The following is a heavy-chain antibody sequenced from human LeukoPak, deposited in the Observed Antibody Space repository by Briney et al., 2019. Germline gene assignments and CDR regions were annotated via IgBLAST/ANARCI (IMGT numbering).Heavy chain of an antibody. V-gene: IGHV3-48*03. Sequence: PGRSLRLLCAASGFTFSSYEMNWVRQAWGKGLEGVSYISSSGSTIYYADSVKGRFTISRDNAKNSLYLQMNSPRAEDTAVYYCARDWGQSGWGQGTLVTVSS. CDR1: GFTFSSYE. CDR2: ISSSGSTI. CDR3: ARDWGQSG. D-gene: IGHD3-16*01. J-gene: IGHJ4*02.